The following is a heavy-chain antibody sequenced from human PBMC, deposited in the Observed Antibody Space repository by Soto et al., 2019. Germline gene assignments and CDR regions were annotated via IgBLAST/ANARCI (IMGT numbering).Heavy chain of an antibody. CDR3: ARVMRCPTPTHLCYYYYCMDV. V-gene: IGHV3-48*02. CDR1: GFTFSSYS. J-gene: IGHJ6*02. CDR2: ISSSSSTI. Sequence: GGSLRLSCAASGFTFSSYSMNWVRQAPGKGLEWVSYISSSSSTIYYADSVKGRFTISRDNAKNSLYLQMNSLRDEDTAVYYCARVMRCPTPTHLCYYYYCMDVWGLGTTVTVSS. D-gene: IGHD2-15*01.